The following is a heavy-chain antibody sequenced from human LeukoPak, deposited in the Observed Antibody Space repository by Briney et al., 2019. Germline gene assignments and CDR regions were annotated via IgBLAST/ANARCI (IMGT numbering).Heavy chain of an antibody. CDR2: IWYDGSNK. Sequence: GGSLRLSCAASGFTFSSYGTHWVRQAPGKGLEWVAVIWYDGSNKYYADSVKGRFTISRDNSKNTLYLQMNSLRAEDTAVYYCAKEQSWAGIQPFDYWGQGTLVTVSS. V-gene: IGHV3-33*06. J-gene: IGHJ4*02. CDR3: AKEQSWAGIQPFDY. CDR1: GFTFSSYG. D-gene: IGHD5-18*01.